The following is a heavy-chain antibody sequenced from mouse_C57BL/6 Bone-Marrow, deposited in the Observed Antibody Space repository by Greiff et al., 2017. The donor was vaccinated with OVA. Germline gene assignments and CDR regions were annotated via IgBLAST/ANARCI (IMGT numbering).Heavy chain of an antibody. CDR2: IDPENGDT. V-gene: IGHV14-4*01. Sequence: VQLQQSGAELVRPGASVKLSCTASGFNIKDDYMHWVKQRPEQGLEWIGWIDPENGDTEYASKFQGKATITADTSSNTAYLQLSSLTSEDTAVYYFTTKSTWFAYWGQGTLVTVSA. J-gene: IGHJ3*01. D-gene: IGHD5-1*01. CDR3: TTKSTWFAY. CDR1: GFNIKDDY.